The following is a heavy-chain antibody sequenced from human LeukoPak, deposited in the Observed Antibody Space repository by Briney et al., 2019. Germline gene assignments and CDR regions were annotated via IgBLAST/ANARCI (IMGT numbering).Heavy chain of an antibody. CDR1: GGSISSYY. J-gene: IGHJ4*02. Sequence: PSETLSLTCTVSGGSISSYYWSWIRQPPGKGLEWIGSNYNPSLKSRVTISVDTSKNQFSLKLSSVTAADTAEYYCARLAYDSSGYYYFLDYWGLGTLVTASP. D-gene: IGHD3-22*01. V-gene: IGHV4-59*01. CDR3: ARLAYDSSGYYYFLDY.